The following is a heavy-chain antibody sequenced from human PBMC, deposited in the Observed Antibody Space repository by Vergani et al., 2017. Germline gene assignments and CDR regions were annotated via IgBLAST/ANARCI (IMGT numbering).Heavy chain of an antibody. CDR1: GGSFSGYY. J-gene: IGHJ6*03. CDR3: ARVLLEWLFSAPRSFYYYYYMDV. CDR2: INHSGST. Sequence: QVQLQQWGAGLLKPSETLSLTCAVYGGSFSGYYWSWIRQPPGKGLEWIGEINHSGSTNYNPSLKSRVTISVDTSKNQFSLKLSSVTAADKAVYYCARVLLEWLFSAPRSFYYYYYMDVWGKGTTVTVSS. D-gene: IGHD3-3*01. V-gene: IGHV4-34*01.